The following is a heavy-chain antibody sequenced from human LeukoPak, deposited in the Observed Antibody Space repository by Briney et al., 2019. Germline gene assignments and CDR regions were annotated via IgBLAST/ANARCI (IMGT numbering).Heavy chain of an antibody. CDR3: ARVGYYYDSSGYYPSFKIDG. V-gene: IGHV4-31*01. Sequence: SETLSLTWTVSGVYISSGGYCWSWIRQHPGKGLEWSGYIYYSVRTYDTPSLQSPVPIAVDTSKNQSTLKLSFVTAAETAVYCCARVGYYYDSSGYYPSFKIDGWSQGTLGTVSA. J-gene: IGHJ4*02. CDR1: GVYISSGGYC. CDR2: IYYSVRT. D-gene: IGHD3-22*01.